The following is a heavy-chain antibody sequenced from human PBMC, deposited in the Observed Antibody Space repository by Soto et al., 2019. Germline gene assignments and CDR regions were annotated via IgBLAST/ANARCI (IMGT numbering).Heavy chain of an antibody. Sequence: QVQLQESGPGLVKPSQTLSLTCTVSVGSIGSGDYYWTWIRQHPGKVLEWVGYSYHSGAAYYHPSLTSRVTISIDTSKNQFSLKLRSVTAADTAVYYCAGARAVLPGAIFIQGWFDHWGKGTLVTVSS. CDR2: SYHSGAA. J-gene: IGHJ5*02. V-gene: IGHV4-31*03. CDR3: AGARAVLPGAIFIQGWFDH. D-gene: IGHD2-2*01. CDR1: VGSIGSGDYY.